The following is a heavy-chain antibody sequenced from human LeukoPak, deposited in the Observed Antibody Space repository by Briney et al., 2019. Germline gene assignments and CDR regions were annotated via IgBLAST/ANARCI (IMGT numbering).Heavy chain of an antibody. J-gene: IGHJ4*02. D-gene: IGHD6-19*01. CDR2: VHHSGIT. CDR3: ARGLSSGWVDH. CDR1: GGSFTTYY. Sequence: SETLSLTCAVYGGSFTTYYWTWIRQRPGKGLEWIGEVHHSGITNYKPSLGSRVTISLDTSKNQFSLNLISVTAADTAVYYCARGLSSGWVDHWGQGTLVTVSS. V-gene: IGHV4-34*01.